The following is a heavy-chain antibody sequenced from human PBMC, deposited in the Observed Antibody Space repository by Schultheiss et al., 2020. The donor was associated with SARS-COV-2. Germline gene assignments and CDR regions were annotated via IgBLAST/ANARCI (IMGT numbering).Heavy chain of an antibody. J-gene: IGHJ3*02. V-gene: IGHV3-33*08. CDR1: GFTFSSYG. Sequence: GGSLRLSCAASGFTFSSYGIHWVRQAPGKGLEWVAVISYDGSNKYYADSVKGRFTISRDNSKNTLYLQMNSLRAEDTAVYYCARGTLSGYSYGYDAFDIWGQGTMVTVSS. D-gene: IGHD5-18*01. CDR2: ISYDGSNK. CDR3: ARGTLSGYSYGYDAFDI.